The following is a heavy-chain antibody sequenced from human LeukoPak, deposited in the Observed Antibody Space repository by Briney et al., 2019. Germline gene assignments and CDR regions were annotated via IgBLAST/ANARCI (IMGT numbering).Heavy chain of an antibody. D-gene: IGHD2-21*01. J-gene: IGHJ3*02. CDR3: ARGWQLGGDLGDAFDI. Sequence: ASVKVSCEASGYTFTAYYIHWVRQAPGQGLEWMGWFNPNSGGTNYAQEFQGRVTMTRDTSISTAYMELSRLRSDDTAVYYCARGWQLGGDLGDAFDIWGQGTMVTVSS. V-gene: IGHV1-2*02. CDR2: FNPNSGGT. CDR1: GYTFTAYY.